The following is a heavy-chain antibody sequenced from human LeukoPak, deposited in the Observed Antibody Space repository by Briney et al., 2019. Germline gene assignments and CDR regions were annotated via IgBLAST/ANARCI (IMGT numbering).Heavy chain of an antibody. CDR3: ARGAAGSY. Sequence: GGSLRLSCAASGFTFSSYAMPWVRQAPGKGLEWVAVISYDGSNKYYADSVKGRFTISRDNSKNTLYLQMNSLRAEDTAVYYCARGAAGSYWGQGTLVTVSS. J-gene: IGHJ4*02. V-gene: IGHV3-30-3*01. CDR1: GFTFSSYA. CDR2: ISYDGSNK. D-gene: IGHD6-13*01.